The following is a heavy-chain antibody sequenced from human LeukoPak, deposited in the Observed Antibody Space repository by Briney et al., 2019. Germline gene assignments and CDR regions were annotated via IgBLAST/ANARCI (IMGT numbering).Heavy chain of an antibody. V-gene: IGHV4-39*01. D-gene: IGHD1-14*01. CDR2: IYNTGDT. J-gene: IGHJ5*02. Sequence: SETLSLTCTVSGVSIRSDGYYWGWIRQPPGKGLEWIGSIYNTGDTYYNPSLKSRLTISVDTSNNQFSLRLRSVTAADTAVYYCARRRRGVNREDDWFDPWGLGTLVTVSS. CDR1: GVSIRSDGYY. CDR3: ARRRRGVNREDDWFDP.